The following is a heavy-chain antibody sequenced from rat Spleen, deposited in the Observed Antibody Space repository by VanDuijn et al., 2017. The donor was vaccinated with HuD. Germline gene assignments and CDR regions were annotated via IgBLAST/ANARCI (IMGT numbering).Heavy chain of an antibody. Sequence: EVQLVESGGGLVQPGRSLKLSCAASGFTVSDYYMAWVRQAPTAGLEWVASISYDGTATYYRDSVKGRFTLSRDNANSTLYLQMGSLRSEDTATYYCARHRNYGGIPFDFWGQGVMVTVSS. D-gene: IGHD1-11*01. CDR3: ARHRNYGGIPFDF. J-gene: IGHJ2*01. CDR2: ISYDGTAT. V-gene: IGHV5-29*01. CDR1: GFTVSDYY.